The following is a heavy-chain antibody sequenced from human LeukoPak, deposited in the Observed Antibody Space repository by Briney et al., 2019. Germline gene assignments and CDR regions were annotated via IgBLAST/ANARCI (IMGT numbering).Heavy chain of an antibody. V-gene: IGHV4-59*01. CDR3: ARGSGIYGSGSYSAD. CDR1: GGSISSYY. Sequence: SETLSLTCTVSGGSISSYYWSWIRQPPGKGLEWIGYIYYSGSTNYNPSLKSRVTISLETSKNQFSLNLSSVTAADTAVYHCARGSGIYGSGSYSADWGQGTLVTVSS. D-gene: IGHD3-10*01. CDR2: IYYSGST. J-gene: IGHJ4*02.